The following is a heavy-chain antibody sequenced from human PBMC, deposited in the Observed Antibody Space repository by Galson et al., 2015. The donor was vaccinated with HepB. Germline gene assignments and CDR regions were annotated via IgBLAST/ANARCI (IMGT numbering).Heavy chain of an antibody. CDR3: ARDLSGSYQEHFDY. Sequence: SLRLSCAASGFTFSDYYMSWIRQAPGKGLAWVSYISSSGSTIYYADSVKGRFTISRDNAKNSLYLQVNSLRDEDTAVYYCARDLSGSYQEHFDYWGQGTLVTVSS. CDR1: GFTFSDYY. V-gene: IGHV3-11*04. J-gene: IGHJ4*02. D-gene: IGHD1-26*01. CDR2: ISSSGSTI.